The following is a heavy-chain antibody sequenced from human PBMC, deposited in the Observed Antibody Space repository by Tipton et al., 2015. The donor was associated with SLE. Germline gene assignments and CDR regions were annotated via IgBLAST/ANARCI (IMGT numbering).Heavy chain of an antibody. V-gene: IGHV4-34*01. Sequence: TLSLTCAVDGASFSDYYWMWVRQPPGKGLEWIGTVYHTGNTYYNPSLKSRVTMSVDKSKNQFSLKLTSVTAADTALYYCASRLAARRDTCFDSWGQGTLVTVSS. CDR3: ASRLAARRDTCFDS. CDR2: VYHTGNT. CDR1: GASFSDYY. D-gene: IGHD6-6*01. J-gene: IGHJ5*01.